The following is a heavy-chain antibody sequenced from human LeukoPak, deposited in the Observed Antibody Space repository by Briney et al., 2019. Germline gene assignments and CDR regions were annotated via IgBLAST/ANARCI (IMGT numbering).Heavy chain of an antibody. CDR3: ARPPRGYVVLNQGNWFDP. Sequence: PSETLSLTCAVYGGSFSGYYWSWIRQPPGKGLEWIGEINHRGSTNYNPSLKSRVTISVDTSKNQFSLRLSSVTAADTAVYYCARPPRGYVVLNQGNWFDPWGQGTLVTVSS. J-gene: IGHJ5*02. V-gene: IGHV4-34*01. CDR1: GGSFSGYY. D-gene: IGHD1-1*01. CDR2: INHRGST.